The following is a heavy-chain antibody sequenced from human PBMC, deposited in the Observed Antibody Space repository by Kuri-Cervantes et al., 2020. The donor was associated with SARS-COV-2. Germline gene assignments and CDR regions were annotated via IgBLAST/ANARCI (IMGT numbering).Heavy chain of an antibody. CDR3: TRDDSSGWFSNRFDY. J-gene: IGHJ4*02. Sequence: GESLKISCRTSGFAFGDYAMSWLRQAPGKGLEWVGIIRSNVYGGTTENAASVRCRFTISRDDSEGIAYLQMNSLKTEDTAVYYCTRDDSSGWFSNRFDYWGQGTLVTVSS. CDR1: GFAFGDYA. D-gene: IGHD6-19*01. CDR2: IRSNVYGGTT. V-gene: IGHV3-49*03.